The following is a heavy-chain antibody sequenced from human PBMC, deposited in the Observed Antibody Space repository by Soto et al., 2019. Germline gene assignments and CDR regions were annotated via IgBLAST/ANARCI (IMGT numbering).Heavy chain of an antibody. CDR3: ARGSVDSGGYYYAEYFQH. V-gene: IGHV1-46*01. CDR1: GYTFTNYY. J-gene: IGHJ1*01. CDR2: INPSGGAT. D-gene: IGHD3-22*01. Sequence: QVQLVQSGAEVKKPGASVKVSCKASGYTFTNYYMHWVRQAPGQGLEWMGIINPSGGATDYAPKCPGRVTVTRDPAASTAYMELSSLRSEATAVYYCARGSVDSGGYYYAEYFQHWGQGTVVTVSS.